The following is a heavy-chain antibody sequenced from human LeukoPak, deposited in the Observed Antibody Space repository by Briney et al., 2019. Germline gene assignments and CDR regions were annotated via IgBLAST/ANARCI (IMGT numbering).Heavy chain of an antibody. Sequence: PGGSLRLSCAASGFTFSSYAMSWVRQAPGKGLEWVSAISGSGGSTCYADSVKGRFTISRDNSKNTLYLQMNSLRAEDTAVYYCAKDLDYDSSGRDYWGQGTLVTVSS. CDR2: ISGSGGST. CDR3: AKDLDYDSSGRDY. D-gene: IGHD3-22*01. J-gene: IGHJ4*02. V-gene: IGHV3-23*01. CDR1: GFTFSSYA.